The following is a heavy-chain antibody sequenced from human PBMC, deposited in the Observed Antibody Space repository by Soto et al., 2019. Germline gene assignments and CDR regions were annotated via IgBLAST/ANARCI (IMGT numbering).Heavy chain of an antibody. CDR2: IYYSGRT. Sequence: SETLSLTCTVSGDSVSSGRYYWSWIRQPPGKGLEWIGYIYYSGRTNYNPSLKSRVTISVDTSKNQFSLKLSSVTAADTAVYYCARIVVVPAAIPKYYFDYWGQGTLVTVSS. CDR1: GDSVSSGRYY. V-gene: IGHV4-61*01. D-gene: IGHD2-2*02. J-gene: IGHJ4*02. CDR3: ARIVVVPAAIPKYYFDY.